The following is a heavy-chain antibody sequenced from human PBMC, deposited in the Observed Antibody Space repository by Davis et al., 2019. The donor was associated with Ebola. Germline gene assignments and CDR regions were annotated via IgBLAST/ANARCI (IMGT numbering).Heavy chain of an antibody. CDR2: IYPADSDT. D-gene: IGHD3-10*01. CDR3: ARHLRFGGNFDY. J-gene: IGHJ4*02. Sequence: GGSLRLSCKGSGYSFTSYWIGWVRQMPGKGLEWMGIIYPADSDTKYSPSFQGQVTISADQSISTAYLQWSSLKASDTAMYYCARHLRFGGNFDYWGQGTLVTVSS. V-gene: IGHV5-51*01. CDR1: GYSFTSYW.